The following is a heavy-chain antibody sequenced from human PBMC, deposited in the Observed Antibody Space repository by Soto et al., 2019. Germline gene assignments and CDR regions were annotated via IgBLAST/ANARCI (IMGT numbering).Heavy chain of an antibody. J-gene: IGHJ3*01. V-gene: IGHV1-18*01. CDR2: ISAHTGSS. CDR1: GYTFTSSG. CDR3: ARAFFYQGSDSRGYSFDAFDF. D-gene: IGHD3-22*01. Sequence: QVQLVQSGAEVKKPGASVKVSCKASGYTFTSSGMSWVRQAPGQGLEWMGWISAHTGSSEYAQRFQGRVTMSTDRSTSTAYMELRSLSSDYTAVYYCARAFFYQGSDSRGYSFDAFDFWGPGTLVTVSS.